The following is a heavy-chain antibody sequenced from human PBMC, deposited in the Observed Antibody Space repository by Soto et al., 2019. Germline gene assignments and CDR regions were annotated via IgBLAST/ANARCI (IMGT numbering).Heavy chain of an antibody. D-gene: IGHD3-22*01. Sequence: GGSLRLSCAASGFTFSSYAMHWVRQAPGKGLEWVAVISYDGSNKYYADSVKGRFTISRDNSKNTLYLQMNSLRAEDTAVYYCARGVGGSGYYDAFDIWGQGTMVTVSS. V-gene: IGHV3-30-3*01. CDR2: ISYDGSNK. J-gene: IGHJ3*02. CDR3: ARGVGGSGYYDAFDI. CDR1: GFTFSSYA.